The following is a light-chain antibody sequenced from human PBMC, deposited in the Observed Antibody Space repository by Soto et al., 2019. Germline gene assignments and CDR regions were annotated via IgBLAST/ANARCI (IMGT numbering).Light chain of an antibody. CDR1: RNVGDW. CDR3: QEHGTYPLT. V-gene: IGKV1-5*03. Sequence: DKQLTQSPSTLSASIGDRGTITCRASRNVGDWLAWVQQKPGKAPKLLIYKASTLESGVPSRFRGTASGTEVTLTISSLQPDDYASYYCQEHGTYPLTFGGGTKVEIK. J-gene: IGKJ4*01. CDR2: KAS.